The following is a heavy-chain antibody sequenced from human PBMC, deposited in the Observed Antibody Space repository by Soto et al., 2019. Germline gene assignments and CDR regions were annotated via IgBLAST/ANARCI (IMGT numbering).Heavy chain of an antibody. V-gene: IGHV3-74*01. D-gene: IGHD4-17*01. CDR3: ARGGAYGDYRSDY. Sequence: EVQLVESGGGLVQPGGSLRLSCAASGFTFSIYWMHSVRQVPGKGLVWVSRTNAGGNYTSNADFVKGRFTVSRDNATNTLYLQMDSLSPEDTAVYFCARGGAYGDYRSDYWGQGALVTVSS. CDR1: GFTFSIYW. CDR2: TNAGGNYT. J-gene: IGHJ4*02.